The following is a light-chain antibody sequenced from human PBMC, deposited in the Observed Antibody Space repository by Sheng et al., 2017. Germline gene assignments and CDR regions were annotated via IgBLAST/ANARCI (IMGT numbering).Light chain of an antibody. V-gene: IGKV3-11*01. CDR2: DVS. Sequence: ETVLTQSPATLSLSPGERATLSCRASQSVDRYLAWYQQKPGQAPRLLIYDVSNRATGTPTRFSGSGSGTDFTLTISSLEPEDFAVYYCQQRSNWPPTFGQGTKVEIQ. CDR3: QQRSNWPPT. J-gene: IGKJ1*01. CDR1: QSVDRY.